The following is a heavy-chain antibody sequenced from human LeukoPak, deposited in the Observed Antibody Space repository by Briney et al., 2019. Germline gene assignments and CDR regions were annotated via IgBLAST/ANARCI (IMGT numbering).Heavy chain of an antibody. Sequence: DPGGSLRLSCAASGFTLSSYAMSWVRQAPGKGLEWVSAISGSGGSTYYADSVKGRFTISRDNSKNTLYLQMNSLRAEDTAVYYCAVYYGSVMGAFDIWGQGTMVTVSS. D-gene: IGHD3-10*01. V-gene: IGHV3-23*01. CDR1: GFTLSSYA. CDR3: AVYYGSVMGAFDI. CDR2: ISGSGGST. J-gene: IGHJ3*02.